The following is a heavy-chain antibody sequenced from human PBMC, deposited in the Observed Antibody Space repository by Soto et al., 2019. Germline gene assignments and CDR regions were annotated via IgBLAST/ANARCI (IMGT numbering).Heavy chain of an antibody. D-gene: IGHD3-22*01. V-gene: IGHV1-69*01. CDR2: IIHIFGTA. CDR1: GGTFSSYA. Sequence: QVQLVQSGAEVKKPGSSVNVSCKASGGTFSSYAISWVRQAPGQGREWLGGIIHIFGTATYAQKFQGRVTITADESTSTAYMELSSLRSEDTAVYYCARDLTYYDSSGYYARGYYGMDVWGQGTTVTVSS. J-gene: IGHJ6*02. CDR3: ARDLTYYDSSGYYARGYYGMDV.